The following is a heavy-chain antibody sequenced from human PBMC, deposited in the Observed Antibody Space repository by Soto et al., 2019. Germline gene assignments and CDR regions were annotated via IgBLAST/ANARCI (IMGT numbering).Heavy chain of an antibody. J-gene: IGHJ5*02. Sequence: TLSLTCTVSGGSISSGDYYWSWIRQPPGKGLEWIGYIYYSGSTYYNPSLKSRVTISVDTSKNQFSLKLSSVTAADTAVYYCARDKATAMVRGVSWFDPWGQGTLVTVSS. CDR1: GGSISSGDYY. CDR2: IYYSGST. V-gene: IGHV4-30-4*01. D-gene: IGHD5-18*01. CDR3: ARDKATAMVRGVSWFDP.